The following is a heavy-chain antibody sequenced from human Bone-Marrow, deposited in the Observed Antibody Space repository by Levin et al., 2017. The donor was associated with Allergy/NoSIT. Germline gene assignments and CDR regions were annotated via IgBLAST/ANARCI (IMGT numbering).Heavy chain of an antibody. D-gene: IGHD6-19*01. V-gene: IGHV4-30-4*01. Sequence: SETLSLTCNVSGGSVSNGYYYWSWIRQPPGKGLEWIGNIFYGGNTFYNPSLKSRLTLSVDTSKNQFSLKLTSVTAADTAMYYCARVPSFGSARLHAFDIWGQGTMVTVSS. CDR2: IFYGGNT. J-gene: IGHJ3*02. CDR3: ARVPSFGSARLHAFDI. CDR1: GGSVSNGYYY.